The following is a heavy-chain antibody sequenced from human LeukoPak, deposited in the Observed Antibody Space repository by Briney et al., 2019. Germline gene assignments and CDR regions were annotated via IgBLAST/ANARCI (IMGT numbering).Heavy chain of an antibody. Sequence: GGSLRLSCAASGFTFSSYSMNWVRQAPGKGLEWVSSISSSSSYIYYADSVKGRFTISRDNAKNSLYLQMNSLRAEDTALYYCAKDTVKWGLTSLDYWGQGTLVTVSS. CDR1: GFTFSSYS. CDR2: ISSSSSYI. CDR3: AKDTVKWGLTSLDY. V-gene: IGHV3-21*04. J-gene: IGHJ4*02. D-gene: IGHD3-10*01.